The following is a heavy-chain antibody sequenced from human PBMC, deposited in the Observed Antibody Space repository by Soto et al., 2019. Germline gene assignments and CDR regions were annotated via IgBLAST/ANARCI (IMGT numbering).Heavy chain of an antibody. CDR2: IIPIFGTA. D-gene: IGHD1-1*01. Sequence: QVQLVQSGAEVKKPGSSVKVSCKASGGTFSSYAISWVRQAPGQGLEWMGGIIPIFGTANYAQKFQGRVTITADESTSTAYMGLSSLRSEDTAVYYCARVGTEMATTGGYYWGQGTLVTVSS. V-gene: IGHV1-69*12. CDR3: ARVGTEMATTGGYY. J-gene: IGHJ4*02. CDR1: GGTFSSYA.